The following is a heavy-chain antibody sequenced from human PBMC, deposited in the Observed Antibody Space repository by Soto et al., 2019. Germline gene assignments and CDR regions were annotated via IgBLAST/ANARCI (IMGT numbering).Heavy chain of an antibody. D-gene: IGHD3-9*01. CDR2: INAGNGNT. V-gene: IGHV1-3*01. CDR3: ARGQYYDILTGYQSRLFDP. CDR1: GYTFTSYA. Sequence: GASVKVSCKASGYTFTSYAMHWVRQAPGQRLEWMGWINAGNGNTKYSQKFQGRVTITRDTSASTAYMELSSLRSEDTAVYYCARGQYYDILTGYQSRLFDPWGQGTLVTVSS. J-gene: IGHJ5*02.